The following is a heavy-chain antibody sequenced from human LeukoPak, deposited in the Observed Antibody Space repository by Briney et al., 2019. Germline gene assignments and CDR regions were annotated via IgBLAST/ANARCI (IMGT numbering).Heavy chain of an antibody. CDR3: ARDCSGGSCYGLGDAFDI. CDR2: IYYSGST. J-gene: IGHJ3*02. Sequence: RASETLSLTCAVYGVSFSGYYWSWIRQPPGKGLEWIGSIYYSGSTYYNPSLKSRVTISVDTSKNQFSLKLSSVTAADTAVYYCARDCSGGSCYGLGDAFDIWGQGTMVTVSS. D-gene: IGHD2-15*01. CDR1: GVSFSGYY. V-gene: IGHV4-34*01.